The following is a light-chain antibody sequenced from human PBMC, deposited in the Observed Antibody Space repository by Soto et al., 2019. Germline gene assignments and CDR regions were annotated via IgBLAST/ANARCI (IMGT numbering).Light chain of an antibody. V-gene: IGLV2-14*01. Sequence: QSVLTQPASVSGSPGQSITISCTGTSSDVGGYNYVSWYQQYPGKAPKLMIFDVSSRPSGVSNRFSGSKSGNTASLTISGLQAEDEADYYCSSYANGGTSVFGTGTRSPS. CDR1: SSDVGGYNY. CDR2: DVS. CDR3: SSYANGGTSV. J-gene: IGLJ1*01.